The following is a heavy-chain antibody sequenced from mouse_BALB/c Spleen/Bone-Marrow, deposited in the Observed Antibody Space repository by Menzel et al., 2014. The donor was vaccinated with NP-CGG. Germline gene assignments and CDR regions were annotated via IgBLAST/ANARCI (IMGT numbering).Heavy chain of an antibody. CDR3: ARYYYGTLLDY. J-gene: IGHJ2*01. CDR2: IDPANGNT. Sequence: VQLQQPGAELVKSGASVKLSCTASGFNIKDTYMYWVKQRPEQGLEWIGRIDPANGNTKYDPKFQGKATIKADTSSNTAYLQLSSLTSEATAVYYCARYYYGTLLDYWGQGTTLTVPS. V-gene: IGHV14-3*02. D-gene: IGHD1-1*01. CDR1: GFNIKDTY.